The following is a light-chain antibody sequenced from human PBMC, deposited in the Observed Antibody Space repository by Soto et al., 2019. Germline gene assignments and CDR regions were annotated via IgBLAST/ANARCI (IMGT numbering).Light chain of an antibody. CDR2: GAS. CDR1: QSVNIY. CDR3: QQYDDWLRLT. J-gene: IGKJ4*01. Sequence: EIVMTQSPATLSVSPGERATLSCRASQSVNIYLTWYQQKPGQAPRLLIFGASSRATGIPARFSGSGSGTEFNLTISSLQSEDFAVYFCQQYDDWLRLTFGGGTKV. V-gene: IGKV3D-15*01.